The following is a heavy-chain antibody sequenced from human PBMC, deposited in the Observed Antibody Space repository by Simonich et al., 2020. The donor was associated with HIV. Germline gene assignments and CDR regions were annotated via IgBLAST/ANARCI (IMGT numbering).Heavy chain of an antibody. V-gene: IGHV4-34*01. CDR1: GGSFSGYY. J-gene: IGHJ4*02. CDR2: INHSGST. CDR3: ARRHPTTVTTPYFDY. Sequence: QVQLQQWGAGLLKPSETLSLTCAVYGGSFSGYYWSWIRQPPGKGLEWIGEINHSGSTNYNPALKRRVTISVATSKNQFSLKLSSVTAADTAVYYCARRHPTTVTTPYFDYWGQGTLVTVSS. D-gene: IGHD4-17*01.